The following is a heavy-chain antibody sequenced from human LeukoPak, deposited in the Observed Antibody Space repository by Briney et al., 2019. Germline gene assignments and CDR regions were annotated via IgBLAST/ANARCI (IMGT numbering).Heavy chain of an antibody. J-gene: IGHJ6*02. CDR2: IKSDGSST. D-gene: IGHD6-19*01. CDR1: GFTFSSYW. Sequence: GGSLRLSCAASGFTFSSYWMHWVRQAPGKGQVWVSRIKSDGSSTNYADSVKGRFTISRDNAKNTLYLEMNSLRAEDTAVYYCARKYTSDRSYGMDVWGQGTTVTVSS. V-gene: IGHV3-74*01. CDR3: ARKYTSDRSYGMDV.